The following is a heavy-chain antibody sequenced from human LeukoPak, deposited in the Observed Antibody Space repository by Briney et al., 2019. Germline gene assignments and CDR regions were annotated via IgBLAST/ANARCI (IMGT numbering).Heavy chain of an antibody. V-gene: IGHV3-23*01. CDR1: GFTFSSYA. CDR3: AKDLRVYSSSR. J-gene: IGHJ4*02. Sequence: GGSLRLSCAASGFTFSSYAMSWVRQAPGKGLKWVSAISGSGGSTYYADSVKGRFTISRDNSKNTLYLQMNSLRAEDTAVYYCAKDLRVYSSSRWGQGTPVTVSS. D-gene: IGHD6-6*01. CDR2: ISGSGGST.